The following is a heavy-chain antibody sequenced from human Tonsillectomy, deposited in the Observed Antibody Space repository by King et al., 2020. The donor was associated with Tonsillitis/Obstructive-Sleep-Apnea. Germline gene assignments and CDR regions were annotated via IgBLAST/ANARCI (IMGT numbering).Heavy chain of an antibody. Sequence: VQLVESGGGLVQPGRSLRLSCEASGFTFDDYAMHWFRQAPGKGLEWVSGISWNSGIILYADSVKGRFTISRDKAKNFLYRQMNSLGAEDTAFYYCTKVERQYCSTSSCQFDYWGQGTLVAVSS. J-gene: IGHJ4*02. CDR3: TKVERQYCSTSSCQFDY. V-gene: IGHV3-9*01. CDR1: GFTFDDYA. D-gene: IGHD2-2*01. CDR2: ISWNSGII.